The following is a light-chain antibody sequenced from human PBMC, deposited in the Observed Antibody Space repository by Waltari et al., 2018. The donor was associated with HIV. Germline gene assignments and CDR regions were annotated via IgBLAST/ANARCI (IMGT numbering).Light chain of an antibody. J-gene: IGLJ3*02. Sequence: QSALTQPASVSGSPGQSITISCPGTSSDVGGYNYVSCYQQHPGKAPKLMIYDVSKRPSGVSNRFSGSKSGNTASLTISGLQAEDEADYYCCSYAGSSTFNWVFGGGTKLTVL. CDR1: SSDVGGYNY. V-gene: IGLV2-23*02. CDR3: CSYAGSSTFNWV. CDR2: DVS.